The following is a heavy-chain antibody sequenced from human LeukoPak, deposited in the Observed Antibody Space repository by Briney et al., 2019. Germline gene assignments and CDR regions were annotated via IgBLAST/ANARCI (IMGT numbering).Heavy chain of an antibody. CDR2: ISGSGGST. D-gene: IGHD4-23*01. CDR1: GFTFGDYA. V-gene: IGHV3-23*01. CDR3: AKALTTVVTPFDY. J-gene: IGHJ4*02. Sequence: PGGSLRLSCTASGFTFGDYAMSWVRQAPGKGLEWVSAISGSGGSTYYADSVKGRFTISRDNSKNTLYLQMNSLRAEDTAVYYCAKALTTVVTPFDYWGQGTLVTVSS.